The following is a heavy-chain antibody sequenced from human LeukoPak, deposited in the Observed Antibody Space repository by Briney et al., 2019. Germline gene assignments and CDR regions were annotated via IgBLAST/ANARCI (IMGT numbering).Heavy chain of an antibody. J-gene: IGHJ4*02. CDR1: GGSFSGYY. V-gene: IGHV4-34*01. CDR2: INHSGST. Sequence: SETLSLTCAVYGGSFSGYYWSWIRQPPGKGLEWIGEINHSGSTNYNPSLKSRVTISVDTSKNQFSLKLSSVTAADTAVYYCARDQTVAGDWGQGTLVTVSS. CDR3: ARDQTVAGD. D-gene: IGHD6-19*01.